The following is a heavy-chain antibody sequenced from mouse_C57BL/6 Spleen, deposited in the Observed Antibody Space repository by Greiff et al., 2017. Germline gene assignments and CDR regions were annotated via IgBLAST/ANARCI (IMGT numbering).Heavy chain of an antibody. V-gene: IGHV5S21*01. Sequence: EVMLVESGEGLVKPGGSLKLSCAASGFTFSSYAMSWVRQTPEKRLEWVAYISSGGDYTYYADTVKGRFTISRDNARNTLYLQMSSLKSEDTAMYYCIGSDGGDYAMDYWGQGTSVTVSS. CDR1: GFTFSSYA. CDR3: IGSDGGDYAMDY. CDR2: ISSGGDYT. D-gene: IGHD1-2*01. J-gene: IGHJ4*01.